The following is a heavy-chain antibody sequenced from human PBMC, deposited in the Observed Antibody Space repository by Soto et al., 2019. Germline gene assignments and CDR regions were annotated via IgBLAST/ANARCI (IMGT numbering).Heavy chain of an antibody. CDR1: GYTFTSYG. V-gene: IGHV1-18*01. Sequence: GASVKVSCKASGYTFTSYGISWVRQAPGQGLEWMGWISAYNGNTNYAQKLQGRVTMTTDTSTSTAYMELRSLRSDDTAVYYCARSRLSIAAAGMEKFDYWGQGTLVTVSS. D-gene: IGHD6-13*01. CDR3: ARSRLSIAAAGMEKFDY. J-gene: IGHJ4*02. CDR2: ISAYNGNT.